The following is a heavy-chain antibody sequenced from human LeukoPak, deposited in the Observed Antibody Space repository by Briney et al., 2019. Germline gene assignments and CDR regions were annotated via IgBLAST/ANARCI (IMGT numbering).Heavy chain of an antibody. CDR1: GYTFTSYD. J-gene: IGHJ5*02. D-gene: IGHD2-2*01. Sequence: ASVKVSCKASGYTFTSYDINWVRQATGQGLEGMGWMNPNSGNTGYAQKFQGRVTMTRNTSISTAYMELSSLRSEDTAVYYCARDRGGRSCSSTSCYWFDPWGQGTLVTVSS. CDR2: MNPNSGNT. V-gene: IGHV1-8*01. CDR3: ARDRGGRSCSSTSCYWFDP.